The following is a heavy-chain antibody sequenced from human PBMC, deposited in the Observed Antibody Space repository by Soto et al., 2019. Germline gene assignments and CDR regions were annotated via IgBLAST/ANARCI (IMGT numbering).Heavy chain of an antibody. J-gene: IGHJ6*02. V-gene: IGHV4-59*01. CDR2: IYYSGST. D-gene: IGHD5-12*01. CDR3: ARDNMGRATIPRYYYYYYGMDV. Sequence: ASETLSLTCTASGGSISSYYWSWIRQPPGKGLEWIGYIYYSGSTNYNPSLKSRVTISVDTSRNQFSLKLSSVTAADTAVYYCARDNMGRATIPRYYYYYYGMDVWGQGTTVTVSS. CDR1: GGSISSYY.